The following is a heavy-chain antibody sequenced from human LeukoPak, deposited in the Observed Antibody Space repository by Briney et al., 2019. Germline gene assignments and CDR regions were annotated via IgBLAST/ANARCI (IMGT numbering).Heavy chain of an antibody. CDR2: IYYTGST. V-gene: IGHV4-59*08. CDR1: GGSISSYY. D-gene: IGHD1-26*01. J-gene: IGHJ4*02. CDR3: ARLKPSGPFDY. Sequence: SETLSLTCTVSGGSISSYYWIWIRQPPGKGLEWIGYIYYTGSTNYNPSLKSRVTISVDTSKNQFSLKLSSVTAADTAVYYCARLKPSGPFDYWGQGTLVTVSS.